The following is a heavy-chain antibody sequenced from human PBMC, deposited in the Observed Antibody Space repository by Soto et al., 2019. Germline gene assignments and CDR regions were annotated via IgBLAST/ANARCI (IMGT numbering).Heavy chain of an antibody. CDR2: STYTGDTP. CDR1: GFAFRDST. CDR3: VKDYSPGSFPDY. Sequence: PGGSLRLSCSASGFAFRDSTMHWVRQAPGRGLEQLGTSTYTGDTPYYADSVKGRFTISRDNSQSTLYLQMSSLRPEDTGVYFCVKDYSPGSFPDYWGQGTLATVSS. J-gene: IGHJ4*02. D-gene: IGHD1-26*01. V-gene: IGHV3-64D*06.